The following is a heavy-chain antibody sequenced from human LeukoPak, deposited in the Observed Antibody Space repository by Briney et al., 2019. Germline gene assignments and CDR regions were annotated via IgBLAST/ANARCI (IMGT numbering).Heavy chain of an antibody. CDR3: ARVHYYDSSGYPFDAFDI. Sequence: SETLSLTCTVSGGSISSYYWSWIRQPPGKGLEWIGYIYYSGSTYYNPSLRSRVTISVDTSKNQFSLKLSSVTAADTAVYYCARVHYYDSSGYPFDAFDIWGQGTMVTVSS. V-gene: IGHV4-59*08. D-gene: IGHD3-22*01. J-gene: IGHJ3*02. CDR2: IYYSGST. CDR1: GGSISSYY.